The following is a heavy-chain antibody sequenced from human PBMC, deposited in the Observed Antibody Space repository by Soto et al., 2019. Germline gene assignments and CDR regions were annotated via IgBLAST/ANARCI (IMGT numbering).Heavy chain of an antibody. D-gene: IGHD3-10*01. CDR3: ARDRFGDNLYYYYYGMDV. CDR2: IIPIFGTA. V-gene: IGHV1-69*13. CDR1: GGTFSSYA. J-gene: IGHJ6*02. Sequence: GASVKVSCKASGGTFSSYAISWVRQAPGQGLEWMGGIIPIFGTANYAQKFQGRVTITADESTSTAYMELSSLRSEDTAVYYCARDRFGDNLYYYYYGMDVWGQGTTVTVSS.